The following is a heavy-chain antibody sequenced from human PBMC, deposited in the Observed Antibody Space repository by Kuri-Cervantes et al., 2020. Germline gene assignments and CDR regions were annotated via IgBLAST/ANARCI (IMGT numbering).Heavy chain of an antibody. V-gene: IGHV4-59*01. CDR3: ARGQRGYSYGFQVNHWYFDL. CDR1: GGSISSYY. D-gene: IGHD5-18*01. J-gene: IGHJ2*01. CDR2: IYYSGST. Sequence: GSLRLSCTVSGGSISSYYWSWIRQPPGKGLEWIGYIYYSGSTNYNPSLKSRVTISVDTSKNQFSLKLSSVTAADTAVYYCARGQRGYSYGFQVNHWYFDLWGRGTLVTVSS.